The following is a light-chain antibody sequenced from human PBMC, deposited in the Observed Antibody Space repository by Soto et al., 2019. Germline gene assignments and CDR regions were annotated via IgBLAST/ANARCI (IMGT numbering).Light chain of an antibody. CDR2: KVS. V-gene: IGKV2-30*01. Sequence: DVVMTQSPLSLPVTLGQPASISCRASRSLIYTDGNTYLNWFHQRPGQSPKRLLAKVSNRDSGVPDRLSGSGSGTDFTLKISRVEVEDVGLYVCMPGTHSPYTFGQGTQLEIK. CDR3: MPGTHSPYT. CDR1: RSLIYTDGNTY. J-gene: IGKJ2*01.